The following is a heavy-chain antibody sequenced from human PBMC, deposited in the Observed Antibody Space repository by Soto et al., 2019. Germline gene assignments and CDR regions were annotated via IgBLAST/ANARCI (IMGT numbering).Heavy chain of an antibody. CDR1: GFTFSSYG. V-gene: IGHV3-33*01. CDR2: IWYDGSNK. Sequence: VGSLRLSCAASGFTFSSYGMHWVRQAPGKGLEWVAVIWYDGSNKYYADSVKGRFTISRDNSKNTLYLQMNSLRAEDTAVYYCARDWSPEFYDFWSGSLYGMDVWGQGTTVTVFS. CDR3: ARDWSPEFYDFWSGSLYGMDV. D-gene: IGHD3-3*01. J-gene: IGHJ6*02.